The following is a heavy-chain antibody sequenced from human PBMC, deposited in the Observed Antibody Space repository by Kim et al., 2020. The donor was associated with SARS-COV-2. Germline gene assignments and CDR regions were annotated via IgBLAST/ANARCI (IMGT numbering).Heavy chain of an antibody. CDR2: IWYDGSNK. V-gene: IGHV3-33*01. Sequence: GGSLRLSCAASGFTFSSYGMHWVRQAPGKGLEWVAVIWYDGSNKYYADSVKGRFTISRDNSKNTLYLQMNSLRAEDTAVYYCASLLTTQDGMDVWGQGTTVTVSS. J-gene: IGHJ6*02. D-gene: IGHD3-9*01. CDR3: ASLLTTQDGMDV. CDR1: GFTFSSYG.